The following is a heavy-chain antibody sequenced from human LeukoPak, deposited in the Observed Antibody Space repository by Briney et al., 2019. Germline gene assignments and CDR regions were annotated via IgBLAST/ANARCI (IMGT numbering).Heavy chain of an antibody. V-gene: IGHV3-9*01. Sequence: PGRSLRLSCAASGFTFDDYAMDWVRQAPGKGLEWVSGINWNTNSIKYADSVKGRFTISRDNAKNSLYLQMNSLRAEDTAFYYCAKGSSGWSTDAFDIWGQGTMVTVSS. CDR3: AKGSSGWSTDAFDI. J-gene: IGHJ3*02. CDR2: INWNTNSI. D-gene: IGHD6-19*01. CDR1: GFTFDDYA.